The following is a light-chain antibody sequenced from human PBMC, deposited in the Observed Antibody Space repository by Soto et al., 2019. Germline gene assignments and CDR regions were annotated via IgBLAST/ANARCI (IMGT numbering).Light chain of an antibody. Sequence: DIVMTQSPDSLAVSLGERATINCRSSQSVFYSSNNKNYLAWYQQKPGQPPKLLIYWASTRESGVPDRFSGSGSGTDSTLTISSLQAEDVAVYYCHQYYDTLWTFGQGTKVEIK. J-gene: IGKJ1*01. CDR1: QSVFYSSNNKNY. V-gene: IGKV4-1*01. CDR2: WAS. CDR3: HQYYDTLWT.